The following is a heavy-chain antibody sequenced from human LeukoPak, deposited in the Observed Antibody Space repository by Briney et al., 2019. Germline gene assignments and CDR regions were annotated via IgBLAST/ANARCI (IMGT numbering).Heavy chain of an antibody. CDR2: IYYSGST. J-gene: IGHJ4*02. D-gene: IGHD1-26*01. CDR1: GGSISSYY. CDR3: AREIVEGVHFDH. V-gene: IGHV4-59*01. Sequence: SETLSLTCTVSGGSISSYYWSWIRQTPGKSLEWIGYIYYSGSTNYNPSLKSRLTIPLDTSKNQFSLRLSSVTAADTAVYYCAREIVEGVHFDHWGQGTLVTVSS.